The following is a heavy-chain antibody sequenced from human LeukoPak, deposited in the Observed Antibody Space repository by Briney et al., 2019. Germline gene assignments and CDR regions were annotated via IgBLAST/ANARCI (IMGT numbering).Heavy chain of an antibody. J-gene: IGHJ4*02. CDR2: IRSKAYGGTT. CDR1: GFTFGDYA. V-gene: IGHV3-49*03. Sequence: GGSLRLSCTDSGFTFGDYAMSWLRQAPGKGLEWVGFIRSKAYGGTTEYAASGKGRSTISRDDSKSIAYLQMNSLKTEDTAVYYCTSDGKWRFTMIVVVPDLYWGQGTLVTVSS. D-gene: IGHD3-22*01. CDR3: TSDGKWRFTMIVVVPDLY.